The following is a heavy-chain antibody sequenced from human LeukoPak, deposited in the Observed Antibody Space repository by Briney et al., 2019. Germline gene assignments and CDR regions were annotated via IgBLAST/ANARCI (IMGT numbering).Heavy chain of an antibody. J-gene: IGHJ6*03. D-gene: IGHD2-8*01. CDR3: ARGHCTNGVCYRYYYYYYMDV. V-gene: IGHV4-34*01. Sequence: SETLSLTCAVYGGSFSGYYWSWIRQPPGKGLEWIGEINHSGSTNYNPSLKSRVTISVDTSKNQFSLKLSSVIAADTAVYYCARGHCTNGVCYRYYYYYYMDVWGKGTTVTVSS. CDR2: INHSGST. CDR1: GGSFSGYY.